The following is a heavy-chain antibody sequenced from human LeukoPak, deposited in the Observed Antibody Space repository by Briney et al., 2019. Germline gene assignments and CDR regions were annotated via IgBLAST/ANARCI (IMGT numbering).Heavy chain of an antibody. V-gene: IGHV3-30*04. CDR3: ARDGFAYGSGSYYCRY. CDR1: GFTFSSYA. J-gene: IGHJ4*02. D-gene: IGHD3-10*01. CDR2: LSYDGSNK. Sequence: GGSLRLSCAASGFTFSSYAMHWVRQATAKGLVWVAVLSYDGSNKYYADSVKGRFTISRDNSKNTLYLQMNSLRAEETAVYYCARDGFAYGSGSYYCRYWGQGTLVTVSS.